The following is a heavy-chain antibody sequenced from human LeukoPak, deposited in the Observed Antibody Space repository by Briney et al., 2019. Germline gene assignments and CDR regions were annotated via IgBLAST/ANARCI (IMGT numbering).Heavy chain of an antibody. D-gene: IGHD6-19*01. CDR3: ATSPARHRSGWYHRWFDP. V-gene: IGHV1-8*01. J-gene: IGHJ5*02. Sequence: ASVTVSFKASGYTFTSYDINWVRQATGQGLEWMGWMNPNSGNTGYAQKFQGRVTMTRNTSISTAYMELSSLRSEDTAVYYCATSPARHRSGWYHRWFDPWGQGTLVTVSS. CDR2: MNPNSGNT. CDR1: GYTFTSYD.